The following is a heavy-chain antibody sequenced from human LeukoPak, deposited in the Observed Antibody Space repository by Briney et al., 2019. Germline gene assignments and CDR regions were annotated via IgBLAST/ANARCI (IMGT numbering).Heavy chain of an antibody. J-gene: IGHJ5*02. CDR2: IYPGDSDT. CDR3: ARHGVRYIPINWLDP. V-gene: IGHV5-51*01. CDR1: GYSFTSYW. Sequence: GESLKISCKGSGYSFTSYWIGWVRQMPGKGLEWMGIIYPGDSDTRYSPSFQGQVTISADKSISTAYLQWSSLKASDTAMYYCARHGVRYIPINWLDPWGQGTLVTVSS. D-gene: IGHD3-3*01.